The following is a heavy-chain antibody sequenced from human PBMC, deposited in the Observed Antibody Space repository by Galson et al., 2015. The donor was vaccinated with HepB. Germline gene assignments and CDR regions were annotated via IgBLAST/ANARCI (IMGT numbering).Heavy chain of an antibody. J-gene: IGHJ5*02. D-gene: IGHD6-19*01. CDR3: ARGGFARSSALLPVNWFDP. CDR1: GGSISSYY. CDR2: IYYSGST. V-gene: IGHV4-59*01. Sequence: SETLSLTCTVSGGSISSYYWSWIRQPPGKGLEWIGYIYYSGSTNYNPSLKRRVTISVDTSKNQFSLTVNSVTAADTAVYYCARGGFARSSALLPVNWFDPWGQGTLVTVSS.